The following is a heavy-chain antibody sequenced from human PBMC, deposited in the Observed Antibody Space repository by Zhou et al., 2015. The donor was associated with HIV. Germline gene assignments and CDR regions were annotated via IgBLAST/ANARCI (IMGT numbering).Heavy chain of an antibody. CDR2: MYPNSGNT. V-gene: IGHV1-8*01. CDR1: GYTFIDYD. J-gene: IGHJ4*02. CDR3: VRGRRDTAMVMGGPYFDF. Sequence: QVQLVQSGAEVKKPGASVKVSCKASGYTFIDYDVNWVRQATGQGLEWMGWMYPNSGNTVYAQKFQGRVTMTRNTSISTAYMELSSLRSDDTAVYYCVRGRRDTAMVMGGPYFDFWGQGTLVTVSS. D-gene: IGHD5-18*01.